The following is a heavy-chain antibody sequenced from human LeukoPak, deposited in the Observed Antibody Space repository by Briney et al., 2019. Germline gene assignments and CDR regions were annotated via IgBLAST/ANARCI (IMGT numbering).Heavy chain of an antibody. D-gene: IGHD6-6*01. CDR3: AKDTIKSSIASPNWFDP. CDR1: GFTFSRYW. J-gene: IGHJ5*02. Sequence: PGGSLRLSCAVSGFTFSRYWMHWVRQAPGKGLVWVSRMNSDGRSTDYADSVKGRFTISRDNSKNTLYLQMNSLRAEDTAVYYCAKDTIKSSIASPNWFDPWGQGTLVTVSS. CDR2: MNSDGRST. V-gene: IGHV3-74*01.